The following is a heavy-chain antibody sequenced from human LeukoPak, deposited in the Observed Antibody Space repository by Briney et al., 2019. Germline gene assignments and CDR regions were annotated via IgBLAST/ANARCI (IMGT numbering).Heavy chain of an antibody. Sequence: SETLSLTCTVSGGSISSGGYYWSWIRQHPGKGLEWIGYIYYSGSTYYNPSLKSRVTISVDTSKNEFSLKLSSVTAADTALYYCARRTVTNGWFRIDYWGQGSLVIVSS. J-gene: IGHJ4*02. CDR3: ARRTVTNGWFRIDY. V-gene: IGHV4-31*03. D-gene: IGHD6-19*01. CDR1: GGSISSGGYY. CDR2: IYYSGST.